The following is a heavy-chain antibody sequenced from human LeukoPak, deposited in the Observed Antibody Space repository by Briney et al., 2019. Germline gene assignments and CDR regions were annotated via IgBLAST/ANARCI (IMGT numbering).Heavy chain of an antibody. Sequence: GGSLRLSCAASGFTFSRYSMNWVRQAPGKGLEWVSSISSSSSYIYYADSVKGRFTISRDNAKNSLYLQMNSLRAEDTAVYYCARTTARYYYGMDVWGQGTTVTVSS. V-gene: IGHV3-21*01. D-gene: IGHD1-1*01. CDR1: GFTFSRYS. J-gene: IGHJ6*02. CDR3: ARTTARYYYGMDV. CDR2: ISSSSSYI.